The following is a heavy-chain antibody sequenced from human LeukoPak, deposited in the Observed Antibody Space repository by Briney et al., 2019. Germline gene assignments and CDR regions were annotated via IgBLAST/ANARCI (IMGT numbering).Heavy chain of an antibody. CDR3: ARGKAARSRALDY. CDR2: IRYDGSNK. J-gene: IGHJ4*02. Sequence: GGSLRLSCAASGFTFSSYGMHWVRQAPGKGLEWVAFIRYDGSNKYYADSVKGRFTISRDNSKNTLYLQMNSLRAEDMAVYYCARGKAARSRALDYWGQGTLVTVSS. D-gene: IGHD6-6*01. CDR1: GFTFSSYG. V-gene: IGHV3-30*02.